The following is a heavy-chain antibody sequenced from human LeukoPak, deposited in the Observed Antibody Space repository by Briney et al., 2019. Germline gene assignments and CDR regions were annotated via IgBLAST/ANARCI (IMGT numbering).Heavy chain of an antibody. D-gene: IGHD6-6*01. Sequence: GESLKISCKGSGYXFNTYWICWVRQMPGKGLEWMGIIYPGDSDTRYSPSFQGQVTISADKSLSTAYLQWGSLKASDTAMYYCAREGRSSSPMDYWGQGTLVTVSS. CDR1: GYXFNTYW. V-gene: IGHV5-51*01. CDR3: AREGRSSSPMDY. J-gene: IGHJ4*02. CDR2: IYPGDSDT.